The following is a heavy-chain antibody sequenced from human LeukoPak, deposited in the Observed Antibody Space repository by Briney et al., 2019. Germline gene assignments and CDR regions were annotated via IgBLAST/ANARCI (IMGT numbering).Heavy chain of an antibody. J-gene: IGHJ4*02. D-gene: IGHD3-22*01. V-gene: IGHV4-59*01. CDR3: ASLRDSSGYYFDY. Sequence: PSETLSLTCTVSGGSISSYYWSWIRQPPGKGLEWIGYIYYSGSTNYNPSLKGRVTISVDTSKNQFSLKLSSVTAADTAVYYCASLRDSSGYYFDYWGQGTLVTVSS. CDR1: GGSISSYY. CDR2: IYYSGST.